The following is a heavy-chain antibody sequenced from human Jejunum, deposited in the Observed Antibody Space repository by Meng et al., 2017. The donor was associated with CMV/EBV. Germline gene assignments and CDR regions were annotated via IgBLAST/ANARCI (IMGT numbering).Heavy chain of an antibody. D-gene: IGHD3-10*01. CDR3: ATNGSGSYFAD. Sequence: SCRAPSYTFSAYRISWVRQAPGQGLEWMGWISPYNSHAEYAQNFQDRVTLTRDTSTSTTYMELRSLMADDTAVYYCATNGSGSYFADWGQGTLVTVSS. V-gene: IGHV1-18*01. CDR2: ISPYNSHA. CDR1: SYTFSAYR. J-gene: IGHJ4*02.